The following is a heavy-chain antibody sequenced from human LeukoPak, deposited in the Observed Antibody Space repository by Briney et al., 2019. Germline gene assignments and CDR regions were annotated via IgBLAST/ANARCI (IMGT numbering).Heavy chain of an antibody. CDR2: VGGSNSIT. CDR1: GFTFSTYA. D-gene: IGHD1-1*01. V-gene: IGHV3-23*01. J-gene: IGHJ4*02. CDR3: AKGFWRYLDY. Sequence: GGSLRLSCAASGFTFSTYAMSWVRQAPGKGLEWVSAVGGSNSITYYTDSVKGRFTISRDNSKNTVYPQMNSLRAEDTAVYYCAKGFWRYLDYWGQGTLVTVSS.